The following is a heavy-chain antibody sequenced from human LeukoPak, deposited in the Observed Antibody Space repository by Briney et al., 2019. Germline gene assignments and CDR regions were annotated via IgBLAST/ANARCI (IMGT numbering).Heavy chain of an antibody. CDR2: VNTDGSST. CDR3: AKAPVTTCRGAFCYPFDY. V-gene: IGHV3-74*01. D-gene: IGHD2-15*01. Sequence: GGSLRLSCAASGFTFSGYWMHWVRQTPGKGLVWASRVNTDGSSTTYADSVKGRFTISRDSSKNTLFLQMNRLRPEDAAVYYCAKAPVTTCRGAFCYPFDYWGLGTLVTVSS. J-gene: IGHJ4*02. CDR1: GFTFSGYW.